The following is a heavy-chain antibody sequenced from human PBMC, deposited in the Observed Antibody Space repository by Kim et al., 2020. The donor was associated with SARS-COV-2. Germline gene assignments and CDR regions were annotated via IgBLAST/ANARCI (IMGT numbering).Heavy chain of an antibody. Sequence: ASVKVSCKASGDTFTVYYFYWARQAPGQGLEWMGWINPNSGDTNYAQKFQGRVTMTRDTSTSTAYMEVKRLRSDDTAVYYCARLGIAVSHRSDRYHYDMDVWGQGTTVTVSS. J-gene: IGHJ6*02. V-gene: IGHV1-2*02. CDR1: GDTFTVYY. D-gene: IGHD6-19*01. CDR3: ARLGIAVSHRSDRYHYDMDV. CDR2: INPNSGDT.